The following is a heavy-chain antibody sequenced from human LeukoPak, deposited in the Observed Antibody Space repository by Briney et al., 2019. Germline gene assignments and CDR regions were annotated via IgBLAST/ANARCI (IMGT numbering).Heavy chain of an antibody. J-gene: IGHJ4*02. CDR2: ISLTGLT. Sequence: SATLSLTCGVSGGSISNTNWWSWVRQPPGQGLEWIGEISLTGLTHYNPSLESRVTVSLDKSKNQLSLNLTAVTAADTAVDYCSRENGAFSPFGYWGQGTLVTVLS. CDR1: GGSISNTNW. D-gene: IGHD2-8*01. CDR3: SRENGAFSPFGY. V-gene: IGHV4-4*02.